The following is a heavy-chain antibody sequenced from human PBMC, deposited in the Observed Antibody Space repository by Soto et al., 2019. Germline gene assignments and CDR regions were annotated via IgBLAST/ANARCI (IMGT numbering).Heavy chain of an antibody. V-gene: IGHV3-30*18. Sequence: QVQLVESGGGVVQPGRSLRLSCTASGFTFSSYGIHWDRQAPGKGLEWVALISYDESKKYYADSVKGRFTISRDNSKNTLFLQMNSLRAEDTAVYYCANVRGYVPNYYGMDVWGQGTTVTVSS. CDR3: ANVRGYVPNYYGMDV. CDR2: ISYDESKK. CDR1: GFTFSSYG. D-gene: IGHD5-12*01. J-gene: IGHJ6*02.